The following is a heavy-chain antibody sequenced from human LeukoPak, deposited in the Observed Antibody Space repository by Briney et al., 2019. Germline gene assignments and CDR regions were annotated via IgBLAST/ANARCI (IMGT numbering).Heavy chain of an antibody. J-gene: IGHJ3*02. CDR3: ARDSPSSSGWYKGGAFDI. CDR1: GGSISSYY. D-gene: IGHD6-19*01. CDR2: IYTSGST. Sequence: NPSETLSLTCTVSGGSISSYYWSWLRQPAGKGLEWIGRIYTSGSTNYNPSLKSRVTMSGDTSKNQFSLKLGSVIAADTAVYYCARDSPSSSGWYKGGAFDIWGQGTMVTVSS. V-gene: IGHV4-4*07.